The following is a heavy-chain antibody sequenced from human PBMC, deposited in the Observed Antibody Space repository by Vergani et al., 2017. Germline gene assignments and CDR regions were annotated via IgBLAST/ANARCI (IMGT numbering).Heavy chain of an antibody. CDR2: IYYSGST. D-gene: IGHD6-13*01. CDR1: GGSISSYY. CDR3: AKDGSSSWYGGFDP. J-gene: IGHJ5*02. V-gene: IGHV4-59*01. Sequence: QVQLQESGPGLVKPSQTLSLTCTVSGGSISSYYWSWIRQPPGKGLEWIGYIYYSGSTNYNPSLKSRVTISVDTSKNKFSLKLSSVTAADTAVYYCAKDGSSSWYGGFDPWGQGTLVTVSS.